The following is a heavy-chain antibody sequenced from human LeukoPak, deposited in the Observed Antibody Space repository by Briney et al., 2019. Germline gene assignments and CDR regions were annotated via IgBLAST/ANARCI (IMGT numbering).Heavy chain of an antibody. CDR3: AMERDYGNDY. CDR1: GFTFSSYW. Sequence: GGSLRLSCAASGFTFSSYWMSWVRQAPGKGLEWVSNIKRDGSEKYYVDSVKGRFTISRDNAKNSLYLQMNSLRAEDTAVYYCAMERDYGNDYWGQGTMVTVSS. V-gene: IGHV3-7*04. CDR2: IKRDGSEK. D-gene: IGHD4-17*01. J-gene: IGHJ4*02.